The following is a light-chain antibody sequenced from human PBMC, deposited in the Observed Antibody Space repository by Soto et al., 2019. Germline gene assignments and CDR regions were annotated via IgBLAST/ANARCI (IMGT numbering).Light chain of an antibody. CDR3: QQYYDWPIT. J-gene: IGKJ5*01. CDR1: QGISSL. Sequence: DIVLTQSPGPLSLSPGERATLSCRASQGISSLLAWYQQKPGQAPRLLIYAASTRAAGIPARFSGSGSGTDFTLTISSLQSEDFAVYYCQQYYDWPITFGQGTRLEIK. CDR2: AAS. V-gene: IGKV3-15*01.